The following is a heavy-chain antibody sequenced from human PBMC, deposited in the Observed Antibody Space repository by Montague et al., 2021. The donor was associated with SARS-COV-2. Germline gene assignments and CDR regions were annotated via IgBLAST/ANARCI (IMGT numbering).Heavy chain of an antibody. J-gene: IGHJ6*02. CDR1: GFTFSSYS. CDR2: ISYGSSYI. D-gene: IGHD3-10*01. V-gene: IGHV3-21*04. CDR3: ARDQESGGFGELLVGYYYGMDA. Sequence: SLRLSCAASGFTFSSYSMNWVRQAPGKGLEWVSSISYGSSYIYYADSVKGRFTISRDNAKNSLYLQMNSLRAEDTAVYYCARDQESGGFGELLVGYYYGMDAWGQGTTVTVSS.